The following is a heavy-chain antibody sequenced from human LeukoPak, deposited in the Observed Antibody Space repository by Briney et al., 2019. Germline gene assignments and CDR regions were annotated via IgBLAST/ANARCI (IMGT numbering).Heavy chain of an antibody. Sequence: GGSLRLSCAASGFTVSSNYMSWVRQAPGKGLEWVSVIYSDGRIHSAESVEGRFTISRDDSKNTLSLQMNSLRAEDTAVYYCARESGYSYGLAGFFDYWGQGTLVTVSS. J-gene: IGHJ4*02. CDR3: ARESGYSYGLAGFFDY. V-gene: IGHV3-53*01. D-gene: IGHD5-18*01. CDR1: GFTVSSNY. CDR2: IYSDGRI.